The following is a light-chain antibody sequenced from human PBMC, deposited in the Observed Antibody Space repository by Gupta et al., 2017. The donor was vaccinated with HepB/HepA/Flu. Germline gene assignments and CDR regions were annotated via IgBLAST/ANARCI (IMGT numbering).Light chain of an antibody. J-gene: IGKJ2*01. CDR3: QRENNRHLMFT. V-gene: IGKV3-15*01. CDR1: QSVSSN. Sequence: EIVMTQSPATLSVSPGERATLSCRASQSVSSNLAWYQQKPGQAPRLLIYGASTRATGIPARFSGSGDGTETNLTIISRQSEDFEVYYCQRENNRHLMFTFGQGTKMDIK. CDR2: GAS.